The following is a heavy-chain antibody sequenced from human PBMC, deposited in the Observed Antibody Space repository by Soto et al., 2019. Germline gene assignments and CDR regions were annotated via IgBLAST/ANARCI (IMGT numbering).Heavy chain of an antibody. CDR1: GFTFSSYA. CDR3: ARVGRYYYDRDWFDP. J-gene: IGHJ5*02. V-gene: IGHV3-30-3*01. Sequence: GGSLRLSCAASGFTFSSYAMHWVRQAPGKGLEWVAVISYDGSNKYYADSVKGRFTISRDNSKNTLYLQMNSLRAEDTAVYYCARVGRYYYDRDWFDPWGQGTLVTVSS. CDR2: ISYDGSNK. D-gene: IGHD3-22*01.